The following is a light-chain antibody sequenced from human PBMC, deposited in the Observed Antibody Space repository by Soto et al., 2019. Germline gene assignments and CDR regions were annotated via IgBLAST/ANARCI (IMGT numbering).Light chain of an antibody. J-gene: IGKJ1*01. V-gene: IGKV4-1*01. CDR1: QSVLYRSHNKNY. CDR2: WAS. Sequence: DIVMTQSPDSLAVSLGERATINCKSSQSVLYRSHNKNYLAWYQQKPGQPPHLLIYWASTRESGVPDRFSGSQSETDFTLAISSLQAEDVAVYSCQQYYSTAPTFGQGTKLEIK. CDR3: QQYYSTAPT.